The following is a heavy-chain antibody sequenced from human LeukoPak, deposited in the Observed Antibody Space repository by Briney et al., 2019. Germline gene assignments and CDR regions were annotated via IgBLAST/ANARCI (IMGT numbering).Heavy chain of an antibody. CDR2: INHSGST. CDR1: GGSFSGHY. CDR3: ARLGVCWFDP. J-gene: IGHJ5*02. V-gene: IGHV4-34*01. D-gene: IGHD3-10*01. Sequence: SETLSLTCAVYGGSFSGHYWSWIRQPPGKGLEWIGEINHSGSTNYNPSLKSRVTISVDTSKNQFALKLSSVTAADTAVYYCARLGVCWFDPWGPGTLVTASS.